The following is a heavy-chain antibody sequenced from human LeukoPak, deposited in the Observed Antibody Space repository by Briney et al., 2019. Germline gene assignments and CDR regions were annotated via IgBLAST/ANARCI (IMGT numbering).Heavy chain of an antibody. D-gene: IGHD2-2*01. CDR1: GGSINNFH. CDR3: VRDCSSVTCFDY. CDR2: IFASGST. Sequence: SETLSLTCTVSGGSINNFHWSRIRRPAGKGLEWIGRIFASGSTNYNPSLKSRITMSVDASKNQFSLKLRSVTAADTAMYYCVRDCSSVTCFDYWGQGALVTVSS. V-gene: IGHV4-4*07. J-gene: IGHJ4*02.